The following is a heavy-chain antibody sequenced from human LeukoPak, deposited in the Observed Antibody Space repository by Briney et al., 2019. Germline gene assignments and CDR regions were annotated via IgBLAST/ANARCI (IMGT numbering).Heavy chain of an antibody. V-gene: IGHV1-18*01. CDR3: ARDLPTGYYGSGSYGLDY. Sequence: ASVKVSCKASGYTFTSYGISWVRQAPGQGLEWMGWISAYNGNTNYAQKLQGRVTMTTDTSTSTAYMELRSLRSDDTAVYYCARDLPTGYYGSGSYGLDYWGQGTLVTVSS. D-gene: IGHD3-10*01. J-gene: IGHJ4*02. CDR2: ISAYNGNT. CDR1: GYTFTSYG.